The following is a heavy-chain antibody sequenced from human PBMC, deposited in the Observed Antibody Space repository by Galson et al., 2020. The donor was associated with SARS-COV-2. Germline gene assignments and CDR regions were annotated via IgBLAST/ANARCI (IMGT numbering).Heavy chain of an antibody. J-gene: IGHJ5*02. Sequence: SETLSLTCAVYGGSFSGYYWSWIRQPPGKGLEWIGEINHSGSTNYNPSLKSRVTISVDTSKNQFSLKLSSVTAADTAVYYCARVLGGWFDPWGQGTLVTVSS. CDR3: ARVLGGWFDP. CDR1: GGSFSGYY. V-gene: IGHV4-34*01. CDR2: INHSGST.